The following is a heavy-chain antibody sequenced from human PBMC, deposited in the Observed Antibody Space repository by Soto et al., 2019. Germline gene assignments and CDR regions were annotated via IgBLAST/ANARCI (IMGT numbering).Heavy chain of an antibody. CDR2: ISDGGGRT. D-gene: IGHD3-22*01. Sequence: EVQLLESGGGLVQPGGSLRLSCAASGFSFSSYALSCVRQAPGKGLVWVSPISDGGGRTYYADSVKGRFTISRDNSKNTLYLQMNSLRAEDTAVYYCATEYYYDSGGDYPNWGQGTLVTVSS. CDR3: ATEYYYDSGGDYPN. V-gene: IGHV3-23*01. J-gene: IGHJ4*02. CDR1: GFSFSSYA.